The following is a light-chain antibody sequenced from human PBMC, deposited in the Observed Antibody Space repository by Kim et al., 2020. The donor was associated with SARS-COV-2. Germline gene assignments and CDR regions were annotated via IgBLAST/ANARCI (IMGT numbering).Light chain of an antibody. Sequence: ALGQTVRITCQGDSLRSYYASWYPQKPGQAPVLVIYGKNNRPSGIPDRFSGSSSGNTASLTITGAQAEDEADYYCNSRDSSGNHVVFGGGTKLSGL. CDR3: NSRDSSGNHVV. V-gene: IGLV3-19*01. CDR2: GKN. CDR1: SLRSYY. J-gene: IGLJ2*01.